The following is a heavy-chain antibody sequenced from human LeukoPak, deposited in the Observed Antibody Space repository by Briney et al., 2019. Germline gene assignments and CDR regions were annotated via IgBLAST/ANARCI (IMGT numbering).Heavy chain of an antibody. Sequence: GGSLRLSCAASGFTFSSYSMNWVRQAPGKGLECVANIKEDGSEKYCVDSVKGRFTISRDNSKNTLYLQMNSLRAEDTAVYYCASLRYSGSYYYYYMDVWGKGTTVTVSS. CDR2: IKEDGSEK. CDR1: GFTFSSYS. D-gene: IGHD1-26*01. J-gene: IGHJ6*03. CDR3: ASLRYSGSYYYYYMDV. V-gene: IGHV3-7*01.